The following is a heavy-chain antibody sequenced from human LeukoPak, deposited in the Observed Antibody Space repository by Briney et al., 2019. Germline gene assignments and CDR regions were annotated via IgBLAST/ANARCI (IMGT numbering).Heavy chain of an antibody. CDR2: IYTSGST. J-gene: IGHJ3*02. CDR3: ARSVVISESDAFDI. Sequence: SETLSLTCTVSGGSISSYYWSWIRQPAGKGLEWIGRIYTSGSTNYNPSLKSRVTMSVDTSKNQFSLKLSSVTAADTAVYYRARSVVISESDAFDIWGQGTMVTVSS. V-gene: IGHV4-4*07. CDR1: GGSISSYY. D-gene: IGHD3-22*01.